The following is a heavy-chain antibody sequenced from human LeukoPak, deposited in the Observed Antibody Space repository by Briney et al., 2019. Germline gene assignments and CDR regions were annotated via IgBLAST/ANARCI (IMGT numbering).Heavy chain of an antibody. J-gene: IGHJ4*02. Sequence: GGPLRLSCAASGFTFSSYAMSWVRQAPGKGLEWVSAISGSGGSTYYADSVKGRFTISRDNSKNTLYLQMNSLRAEDTAVYYCAKDSPRGSSSWYYFDYWGQGTLVTVSS. CDR3: AKDSPRGSSSWYYFDY. D-gene: IGHD6-13*01. CDR1: GFTFSSYA. V-gene: IGHV3-23*01. CDR2: ISGSGGST.